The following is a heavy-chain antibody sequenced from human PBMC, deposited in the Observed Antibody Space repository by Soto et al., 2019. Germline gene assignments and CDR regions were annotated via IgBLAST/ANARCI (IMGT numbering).Heavy chain of an antibody. V-gene: IGHV4-34*01. J-gene: IGHJ3*02. D-gene: IGHD2-21*02. CDR2: INHSGST. CDR3: AREYGGNSRRAFDI. CDR1: GGSFSGYY. Sequence: SETLSLTCAVYGGSFSGYYWSWIRQPPGKGLEWIGEINHSGSTNYNPSLKSRVTISVDTSKNQFSLKLSSVTAADTAVYYCAREYGGNSRRAFDIWGQGTMVTVSS.